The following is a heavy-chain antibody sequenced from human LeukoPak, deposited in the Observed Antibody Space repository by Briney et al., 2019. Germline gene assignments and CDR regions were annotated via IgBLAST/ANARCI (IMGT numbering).Heavy chain of an antibody. V-gene: IGHV3-33*01. J-gene: IGHJ4*02. D-gene: IGHD3-16*01. Sequence: GRSLTLSCAASGFPFNNYGIHWGRQAPGKGLEWGAVIWYDGSKKYYADSVQGRFTISRDNPKNTVYLQMNSLRAEDTAVYYCARDYDHYFDYWGQGNLVTVSS. CDR1: GFPFNNYG. CDR3: ARDYDHYFDY. CDR2: IWYDGSKK.